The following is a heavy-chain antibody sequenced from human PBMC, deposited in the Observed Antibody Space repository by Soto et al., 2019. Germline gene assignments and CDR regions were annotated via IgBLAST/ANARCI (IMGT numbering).Heavy chain of an antibody. CDR1: GFTFSTYG. CDR3: AKELAQYCGGDCALDY. V-gene: IGHV3-30*18. D-gene: IGHD2-21*02. CDR2: MSYDGNDK. J-gene: IGHJ4*02. Sequence: GGSLRLSCATSGFTFSTYGMHWVRQAPGKGLEWVAVMSYDGNDKYYADSVKGRFTISRDNSKNTLYLQMNSLRTEDTAVYYCAKELAQYCGGDCALDYWGQGTLVTVSS.